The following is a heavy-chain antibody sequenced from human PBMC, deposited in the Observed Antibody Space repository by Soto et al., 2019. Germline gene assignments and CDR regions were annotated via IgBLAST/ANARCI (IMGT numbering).Heavy chain of an antibody. Sequence: QVQLVESGGGVVQPGRSLRLSCAASGFTFSSYGMHWVRQAPGKGLEWVAVISYDGSNKYYADSVKGRFTISRDNSKNTLYLQMNSLRAEDTAVYYCAKPPEPLYRDACDIWGQGTMVTVSS. CDR2: ISYDGSNK. J-gene: IGHJ3*02. D-gene: IGHD3-16*01. CDR3: AKPPEPLYRDACDI. V-gene: IGHV3-30*18. CDR1: GFTFSSYG.